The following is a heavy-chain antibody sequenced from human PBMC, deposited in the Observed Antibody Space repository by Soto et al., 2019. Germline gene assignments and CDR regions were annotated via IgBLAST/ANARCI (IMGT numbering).Heavy chain of an antibody. CDR3: ADSGGLHFDC. CDR2: IYLNDDK. V-gene: IGHV2-5*01. CDR1: GFSLRTTGVG. J-gene: IGHJ4*02. D-gene: IGHD3-16*01. Sequence: QITLKESGPTLVKPTQTLTLTCTYSGFSLRTTGVGVGCIRQTPGKALDGLGIIYLNDDKRFSPSPKSRFTLTSDISKSQVVLTMTNMDPVDTGTYYCADSGGLHFDCGSQGTLVIVSS.